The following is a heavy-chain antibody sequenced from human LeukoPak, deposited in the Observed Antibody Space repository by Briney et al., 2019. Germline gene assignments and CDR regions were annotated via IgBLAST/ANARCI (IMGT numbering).Heavy chain of an antibody. V-gene: IGHV3-30*01. CDR3: ARTIVVDSYYFYY. CDR1: GFTISSYA. D-gene: IGHD2-15*01. Sequence: GRSVRLSVAASGFTISSYAMHSVHQAPGKGLEWVALISHDGSNKYYAHSVKGRFTISRDNSKHTLYLQMNSLRAEDTAVYYCARTIVVDSYYFYYWGQETLVTVSS. J-gene: IGHJ4*02. CDR2: ISHDGSNK.